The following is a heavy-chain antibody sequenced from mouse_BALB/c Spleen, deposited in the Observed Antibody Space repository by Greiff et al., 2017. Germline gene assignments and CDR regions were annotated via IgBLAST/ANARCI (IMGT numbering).Heavy chain of an antibody. CDR1: GYTFSSYC. CDR3: ERSYYGDYAAMDY. D-gene: IGHD2-13*01. CDR2: ILPGSGST. Sequence: QVQLQQSGAELMKPGASVKISCKATGYTFSSYCIEWVKQRPGHGLEWIGEILPGSGSTNYNEKFKGKATFTADTSSNTAYMQLSSLTSEDSAVYYVERSYYGDYAAMDYWGQGTSVTVSA. J-gene: IGHJ4*01. V-gene: IGHV1-9*01.